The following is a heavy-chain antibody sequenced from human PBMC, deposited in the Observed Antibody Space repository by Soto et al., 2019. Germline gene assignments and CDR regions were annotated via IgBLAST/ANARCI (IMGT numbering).Heavy chain of an antibody. CDR3: ARDLGALYCGNDDGMDV. CDR1: GGSISSYY. CDR2: IYYSGST. V-gene: IGHV4-59*01. D-gene: IGHD3-10*01. J-gene: IGHJ6*02. Sequence: QVQLQESGPGLVKPSETLSLTCTVSGGSISSYYWSWIRQPPGKGLEWIGYIYYSGSTNYNPSLKSRVTISVDTSKNQFSRKLSSVTAADTAVYYCARDLGALYCGNDDGMDVWGQGTTVTVSS.